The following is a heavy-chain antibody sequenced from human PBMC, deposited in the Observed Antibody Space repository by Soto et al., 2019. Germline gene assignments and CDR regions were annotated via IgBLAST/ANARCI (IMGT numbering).Heavy chain of an antibody. CDR2: IYYSGST. J-gene: IGHJ4*02. Sequence: PSETLSLTCTVSGGSISSYYWSWIRQPPGKGLEWIGYIYYSGSTNYNPSLKSRVTISVDTSKNQFSLKLSSVTAADTAVYYCARAGLWLGELLPYYFDYWGQGTLVTVSS. V-gene: IGHV4-59*01. D-gene: IGHD3-10*01. CDR3: ARAGLWLGELLPYYFDY. CDR1: GGSISSYY.